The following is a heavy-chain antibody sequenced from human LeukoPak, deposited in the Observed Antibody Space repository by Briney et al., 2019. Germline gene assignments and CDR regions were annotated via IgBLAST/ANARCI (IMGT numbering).Heavy chain of an antibody. CDR2: IDHRGTA. CDR3: AVGITILGVAASFDS. CDR1: GASYNAYY. D-gene: IGHD3-3*01. J-gene: IGHJ4*02. V-gene: IGHV4-34*01. Sequence: SETLSLTCAVYGASYNAYYWSWIRQPPGEGVEWIGDIDHRGTATYNPSLKSRLTISADASKNQFSLKLNSVTDADTAVYYCAVGITILGVAASFDSWGQGNLVIVSS.